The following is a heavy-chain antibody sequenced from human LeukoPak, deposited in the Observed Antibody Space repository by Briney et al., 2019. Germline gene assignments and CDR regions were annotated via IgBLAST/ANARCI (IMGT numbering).Heavy chain of an antibody. V-gene: IGHV5-51*01. J-gene: IGHJ4*02. CDR3: ARSPDSSAYAYYFDY. CDR1: GYSFTSYW. CDR2: MYPGDSDT. Sequence: NLGESLKISCKGSGYSFTSYWIGWVRRMPGKGLEWMGIMYPGDSDTRYSPSFQGQVTISADKSISTAYLQWSSLKASDTAMYYCARSPDSSAYAYYFDYWAQGTLVTVSS. D-gene: IGHD3-22*01.